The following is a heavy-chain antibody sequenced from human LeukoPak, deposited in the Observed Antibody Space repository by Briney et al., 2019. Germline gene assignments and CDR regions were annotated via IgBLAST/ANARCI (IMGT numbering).Heavy chain of an antibody. CDR2: TYYGGST. J-gene: IGHJ3*02. D-gene: IGHD1-26*01. CDR1: GDSISFHF. Sequence: SETLSLTCSVSGDSISFHFWSWIRQPPGKGLEWIGHTYYGGSTDYNPSLASRVTVSADTSKNQFSLKLSTVTAADTAVYYCATLGRAAGNAFDIWGQGTVVIVSS. V-gene: IGHV4-59*11. CDR3: ATLGRAAGNAFDI.